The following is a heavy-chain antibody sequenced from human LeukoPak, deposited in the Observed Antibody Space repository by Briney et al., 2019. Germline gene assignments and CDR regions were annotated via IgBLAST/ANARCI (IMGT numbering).Heavy chain of an antibody. CDR1: SSSITSDCY. Sequence: SETLSLTCAVSSSSITSDCYWGWIRQPPVKGLEWIGSIHHSGSTYYNPSLKSRVTIAVDTSKNHFSLNLHSVTAAYTAMYYCVRLRNGSRNYYYYYMDVWGKGTTVTVSS. J-gene: IGHJ6*03. CDR2: IHHSGST. CDR3: VRLRNGSRNYYYYYMDV. V-gene: IGHV4-38-2*01. D-gene: IGHD3-10*01.